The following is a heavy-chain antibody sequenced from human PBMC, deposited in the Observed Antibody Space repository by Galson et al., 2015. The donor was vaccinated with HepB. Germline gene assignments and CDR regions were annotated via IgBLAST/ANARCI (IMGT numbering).Heavy chain of an antibody. CDR1: GFTISSCA. J-gene: IGHJ4*02. CDR3: AKAPTPGNLDMIFDS. Sequence: SLRLSCAASGFTISSCAMSWVRQAPGKGLEWVSGMGGSGDTTYYADSVKGRFTISRDTPKNTLYLQMNSLRVEDTAIYYCAKAPTPGNLDMIFDSWGQGTLVTVSS. CDR2: MGGSGDTT. D-gene: IGHD2-2*03. V-gene: IGHV3-23*01.